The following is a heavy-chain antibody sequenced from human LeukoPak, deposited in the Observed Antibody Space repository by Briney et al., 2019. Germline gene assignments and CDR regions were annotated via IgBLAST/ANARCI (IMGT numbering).Heavy chain of an antibody. D-gene: IGHD1-14*01. CDR1: GGSFSDYY. J-gene: IGHJ4*02. CDR3: ATGSNNHYWRD. CDR2: INHSGST. Sequence: TSETLSLTSAVYGGSFSDYYWSWIRQPPGKGLEWIGEINHSGSTNYNPSLKSRVTISVDTSKNQFSQKLSSVTAADTAVYYCATGSNNHYWRDWGQGTLVTVSS. V-gene: IGHV4-34*01.